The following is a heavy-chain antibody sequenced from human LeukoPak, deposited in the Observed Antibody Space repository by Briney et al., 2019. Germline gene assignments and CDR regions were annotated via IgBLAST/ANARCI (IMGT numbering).Heavy chain of an antibody. Sequence: ASVKVSCKASGYTFTGYYMHWVRQAPAQGLKWWGWITLNSGGTNYAQKFQGRVTMTRDTSISTAYMELSRLRSDDTAVYYCARGCSGGSCYYYYYMDVWGKGTTVTVSS. V-gene: IGHV1-2*02. CDR1: GYTFTGYY. CDR3: ARGCSGGSCYYYYYMDV. J-gene: IGHJ6*03. D-gene: IGHD2-15*01. CDR2: ITLNSGGT.